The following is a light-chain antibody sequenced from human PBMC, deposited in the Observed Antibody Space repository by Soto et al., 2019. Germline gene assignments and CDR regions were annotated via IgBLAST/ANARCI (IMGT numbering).Light chain of an antibody. CDR1: QSISSY. J-gene: IGKJ4*01. CDR3: QQSYSTPLT. Sequence: DIQMTQSPSSLSASVGDRVTITCRASQSISSYLNWYQQKPGKAPKLLIYAASSLQSGVPLRFSGSGSGTHFTLTISSLQPEDFATYCSQQSYSTPLTFGGGTKVEIK. V-gene: IGKV1-39*01. CDR2: AAS.